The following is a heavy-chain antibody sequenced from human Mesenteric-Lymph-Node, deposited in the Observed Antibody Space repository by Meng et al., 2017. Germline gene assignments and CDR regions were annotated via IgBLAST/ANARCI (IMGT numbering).Heavy chain of an antibody. CDR2: LSGNGYTK. CDR3: ANTGGYCSGGSCYADAFAI. Sequence: GESLKISCAASGFTFSIYAIHWVRQAPGKGLECVSGLSGNGYTKHYADSVKGRFTISRDNSKNTLYLQMNSLRAEDTAVYYCANTGGYCSGGSCYADAFAIWGQGTTVTVSS. J-gene: IGHJ3*02. D-gene: IGHD2-15*01. V-gene: IGHV3-23*01. CDR1: GFTFSIYA.